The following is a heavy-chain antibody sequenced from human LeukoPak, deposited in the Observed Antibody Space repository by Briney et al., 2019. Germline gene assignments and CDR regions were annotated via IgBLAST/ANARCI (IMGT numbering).Heavy chain of an antibody. V-gene: IGHV3-33*06. CDR2: LWEDGTNI. CDR3: AKDIQLST. Sequence: PGGSLRLSCVASGFTFSRYGMHWVRQAPGKGLEGVAGLWEDGTNIYYVDSVKGRFTISRDNSKNTLSLQMNSLRVEDTAMYFCAKDIQLSTWGLGTMVTVSS. D-gene: IGHD5-24*01. CDR1: GFTFSRYG. J-gene: IGHJ3*01.